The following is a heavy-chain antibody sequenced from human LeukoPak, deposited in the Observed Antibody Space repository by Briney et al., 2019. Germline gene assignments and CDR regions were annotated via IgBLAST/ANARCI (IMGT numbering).Heavy chain of an antibody. J-gene: IGHJ4*02. CDR1: GFTFSSYI. CDR3: ARDPTYFDWLPVY. CDR2: ISSSSSYI. D-gene: IGHD3-9*01. V-gene: IGHV3-21*01. Sequence: PGGSVRLSCAASGFTFSSYIMNWVRQAPGKGLEWVSSISSSSSYIHYTDSVKGRITISRDNAKNSLYLQMNRLRAEDTAVYYCARDPTYFDWLPVYWGQGTLVTVSS.